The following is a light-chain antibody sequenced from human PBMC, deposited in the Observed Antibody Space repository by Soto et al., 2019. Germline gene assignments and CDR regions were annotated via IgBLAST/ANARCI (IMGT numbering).Light chain of an antibody. J-gene: IGKJ2*01. Sequence: DIQMTQSPSTLSASVGDRVTITCRASQPITAWLAWYQQKPGKAPNLLIYDASDLQSGVPSRFSRSGSGTEFTLTITGLQPDDFATYYCQQYNLYPYTFGQGTKLEIK. CDR3: QQYNLYPYT. CDR2: DAS. CDR1: QPITAW. V-gene: IGKV1-5*01.